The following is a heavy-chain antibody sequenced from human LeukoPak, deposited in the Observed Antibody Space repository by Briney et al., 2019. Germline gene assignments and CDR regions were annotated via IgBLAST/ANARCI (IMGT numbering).Heavy chain of an antibody. CDR3: ARVGAVAAIPYYYYYMDV. V-gene: IGHV4-4*07. CDR2: IYTSGST. CDR1: GGSISSYY. Sequence: PSETLSLTCTVSGGSISSYYWSWIRQPAGKGLEWIGRIYTSGSTNYNPSLKSRVTMSGDTSKNQFSLKLSSVTAADTAVYYCARVGAVAAIPYYYYYMDVWGKGTTVTVSS. J-gene: IGHJ6*03. D-gene: IGHD6-19*01.